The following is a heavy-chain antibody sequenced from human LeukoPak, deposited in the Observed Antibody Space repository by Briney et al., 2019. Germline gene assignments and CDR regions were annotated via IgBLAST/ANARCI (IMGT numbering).Heavy chain of an antibody. CDR1: GLTFTISW. J-gene: IGHJ4*02. CDR3: LRDQGFYYFDY. CDR2: INSDGTST. V-gene: IGHV3-74*01. Sequence: GGSLRLSCAASGLTFTISWMHWVRHAPGKGLVWVSRINSDGTSTNYADSVQGRFTISRDNAKNTLYLQMNSLRAEDTAVYYCLRDQGFYYFDYWGQGTVAAVSS.